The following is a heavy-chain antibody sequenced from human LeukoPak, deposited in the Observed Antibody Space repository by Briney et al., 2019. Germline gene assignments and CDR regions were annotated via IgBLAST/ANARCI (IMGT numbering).Heavy chain of an antibody. Sequence: GGSLRLSCAVSGFTFSSSWMHWVRQAPGKGLEWVSSISSSSSYIYYADSVKGRFTISRDNAKNSLYLQMNSLRAEDTAVYYCARDRLYGDYHYYFDYWGQGTLVTVSS. J-gene: IGHJ4*02. V-gene: IGHV3-21*01. CDR3: ARDRLYGDYHYYFDY. D-gene: IGHD4-17*01. CDR1: GFTFSSSW. CDR2: ISSSSSYI.